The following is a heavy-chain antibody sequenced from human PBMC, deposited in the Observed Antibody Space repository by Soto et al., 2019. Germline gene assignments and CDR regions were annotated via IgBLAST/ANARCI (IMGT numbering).Heavy chain of an antibody. CDR2: IYYSGST. CDR3: AIRLHSSGWYGGWFDP. J-gene: IGHJ5*02. CDR1: GGSISGSIYY. Sequence: SETLSLTWTVSGGSISGSIYYWVWIRQPPGKGLEWIGSIYYSGSTYYNPSLKSRVTISVDTSKNQFSLKLSSVTAADTAVYYCAIRLHSSGWYGGWFDPWGQGTLVTVSS. V-gene: IGHV4-39*01. D-gene: IGHD6-19*01.